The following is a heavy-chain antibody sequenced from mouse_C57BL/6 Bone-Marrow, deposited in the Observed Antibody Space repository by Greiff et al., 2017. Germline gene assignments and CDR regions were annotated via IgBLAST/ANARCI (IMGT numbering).Heavy chain of an antibody. CDR2: INPGSGGT. V-gene: IGHV1-54*01. J-gene: IGHJ1*03. CDR3: ARRTTVDWYFDV. CDR1: GYAFTNYL. D-gene: IGHD1-1*01. Sequence: QVQLKQSGAELVRPGTSVKVSCKASGYAFTNYLIEWVKQRPGQGLEWIGVINPGSGGTNYNEKFKGKATLTADKSSSTASLQLSSLTSEESSVYFCARRTTVDWYFDVWGTGTTVTVSS.